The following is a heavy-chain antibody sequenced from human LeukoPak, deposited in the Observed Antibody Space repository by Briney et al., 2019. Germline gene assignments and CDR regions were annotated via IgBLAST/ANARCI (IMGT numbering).Heavy chain of an antibody. CDR3: ARSTSSWFYVDF. Sequence: GGSLRLSCAASGFTFSNAWMSWVRQAPGKGLEWVGRIKSKTDGGTTDYAAPVKGRFTISRDDSKNTLYLQMNSLRPEDAAVYYCARSTSSWFYVDFWGQGTLVTVSS. CDR1: GFTFSNAW. D-gene: IGHD6-13*01. J-gene: IGHJ4*02. V-gene: IGHV3-15*01. CDR2: IKSKTDGGTT.